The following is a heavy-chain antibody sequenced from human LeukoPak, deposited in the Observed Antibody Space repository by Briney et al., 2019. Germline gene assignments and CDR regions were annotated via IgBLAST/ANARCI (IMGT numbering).Heavy chain of an antibody. V-gene: IGHV3-30*02. CDR3: AKDLWYYDSSGYPPSMDV. CDR2: IRYDGGNK. Sequence: GGSLRLSCAASGFTFSSYGMHWVRQAPGKGLEWVAFIRYDGGNKYYADSVKGRFTISRDNSKNTLYLQMNSLRAEDTAVYYCAKDLWYYDSSGYPPSMDVWGKGTTVTVSS. CDR1: GFTFSSYG. J-gene: IGHJ6*04. D-gene: IGHD3-22*01.